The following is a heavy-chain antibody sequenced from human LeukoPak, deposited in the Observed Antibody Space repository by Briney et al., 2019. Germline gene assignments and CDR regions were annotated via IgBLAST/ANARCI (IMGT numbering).Heavy chain of an antibody. CDR1: GFNFIGYS. CDR2: ISSADNT. Sequence: PGGSLRLSCAASGFNFIGYSMTWVRRPPGKGLEWVSSISSADNTYYADSVKGRFTVSRDNAGKSLYLQMDGLRPEDTAVYYCAREGYTYAHGVDFWGQGTLVTVSS. D-gene: IGHD5-18*01. J-gene: IGHJ4*02. V-gene: IGHV3-69-1*01. CDR3: AREGYTYAHGVDF.